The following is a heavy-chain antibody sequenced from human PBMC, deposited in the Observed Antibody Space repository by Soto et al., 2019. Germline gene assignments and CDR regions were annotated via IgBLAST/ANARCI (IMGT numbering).Heavy chain of an antibody. Sequence: SVKISCKASGGTFSSYAISWVRQAPGQGLEWMGGIIPIFGTANYAQKFQGRVTITADKSTSTAYMELSSLRSEDTAVYYCASSRGGSGWYNYWGQGTLVTVSS. CDR2: IIPIFGTA. CDR1: GGTFSSYA. V-gene: IGHV1-69*06. CDR3: ASSRGGSGWYNY. J-gene: IGHJ4*02. D-gene: IGHD6-19*01.